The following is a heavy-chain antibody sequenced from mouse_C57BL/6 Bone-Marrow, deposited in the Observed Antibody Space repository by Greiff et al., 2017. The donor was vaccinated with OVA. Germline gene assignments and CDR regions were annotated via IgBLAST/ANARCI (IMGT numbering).Heavy chain of an antibody. D-gene: IGHD2-4*01. J-gene: IGHJ4*01. CDR2: IDPANGDT. Sequence: VQLKQSGAELVRPGASVKLSCTASGFNIKDDYMHWVKQRPEQGLEWIGWIDPANGDTEYASKFQGKATITADTSSNTADLQLSSLTSEDTAVYYGISRYYDYVGYYAMDYWGQGTSVTVSA. V-gene: IGHV14-4*01. CDR1: GFNIKDDY. CDR3: ISRYYDYVGYYAMDY.